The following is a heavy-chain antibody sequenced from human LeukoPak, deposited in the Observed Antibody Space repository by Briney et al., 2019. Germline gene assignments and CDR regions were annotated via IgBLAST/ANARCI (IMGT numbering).Heavy chain of an antibody. V-gene: IGHV4-59*08. CDR2: IFYSGTT. CDR3: ARAFRGIFGVFEAFDI. D-gene: IGHD3-3*01. CDR1: GGSISSYY. J-gene: IGHJ3*02. Sequence: SETLSLTCTVSGGSISSYYWSWIRQPPGKGLEWIGFIFYSGTTNYNPSLKSRVTISEDTSKNQFSLKLSSVTAADTAVYYCARAFRGIFGVFEAFDIWGQGTMVTVSS.